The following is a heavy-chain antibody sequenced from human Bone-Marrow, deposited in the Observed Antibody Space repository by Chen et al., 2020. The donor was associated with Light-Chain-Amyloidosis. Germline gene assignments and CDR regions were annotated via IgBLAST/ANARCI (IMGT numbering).Heavy chain of an antibody. CDR1: GDRLTDLA. D-gene: IGHD3-22*01. J-gene: IGHJ4*02. CDR3: ATDVDVGDYYETGFNY. CDR2: FDPEDEEM. Sequence: QVQLVQSGAEVKRPGASVKVPCKVSGDRLTDLAIHWGRQAPGKGLEWVGGFDPEDEEMMYGQKFQGRVRMIEDTSTETAYMELTSLTSEDTAIYYCATDVDVGDYYETGFNYWGQGTLVTVSS. V-gene: IGHV1-24*01.